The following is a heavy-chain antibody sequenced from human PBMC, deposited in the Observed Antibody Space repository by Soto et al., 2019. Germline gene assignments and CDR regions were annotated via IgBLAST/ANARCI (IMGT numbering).Heavy chain of an antibody. V-gene: IGHV4-31*03. CDR2: IYYSGST. J-gene: IGHJ5*02. D-gene: IGHD3-10*01. Sequence: SETLSLTSTVSGVSISSGEYYLNWIRQHPGKGLEWIGYIYYSGSTYYNPSLKSRVTISVDTSKNQFSLRLSSVTAADTAVYYCASFRITLIRGVIRNLAWFDPWGQGTLVTVS. CDR1: GVSISSGEYY. CDR3: ASFRITLIRGVIRNLAWFDP.